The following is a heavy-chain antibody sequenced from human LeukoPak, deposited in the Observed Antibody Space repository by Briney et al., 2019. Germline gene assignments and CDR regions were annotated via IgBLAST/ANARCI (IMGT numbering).Heavy chain of an antibody. Sequence: GGSLRLSCAASGFTFSSYSMNWVRQAPGKGLEWVSYISSSSSTIYYADSVKGRFTISRDNAKNSLYLQMNSLRAEDTAVYYCARGGITIFGVVIDYMDVWGKGTTVTVSS. CDR2: ISSSSSTI. CDR3: ARGGITIFGVVIDYMDV. CDR1: GFTFSSYS. D-gene: IGHD3-3*01. V-gene: IGHV3-48*01. J-gene: IGHJ6*03.